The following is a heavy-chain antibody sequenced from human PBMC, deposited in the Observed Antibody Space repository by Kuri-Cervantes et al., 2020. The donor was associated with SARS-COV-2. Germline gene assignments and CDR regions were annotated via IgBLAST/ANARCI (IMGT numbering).Heavy chain of an antibody. CDR2: IYYSGST. CDR3: ARDKAGSYYYGMDV. CDR1: GGSISSIGYY. Sequence: CTVPGGSISSIGYYWGWTRQPPGKGLEGIGSIYYSGSTYYNPSLKSRVTISVDTYKNQFSLKLSSVTAADTAVYYCARDKAGSYYYGMDVWGQGTTVTVSS. V-gene: IGHV4-39*02. D-gene: IGHD3-10*01. J-gene: IGHJ6*02.